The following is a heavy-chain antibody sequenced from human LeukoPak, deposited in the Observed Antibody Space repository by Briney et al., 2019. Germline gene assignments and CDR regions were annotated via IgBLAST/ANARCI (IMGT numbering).Heavy chain of an antibody. D-gene: IGHD3-16*01. J-gene: IGHJ4*02. CDR3: AKAHLGGPFFDY. Sequence: GRSLRLSCAASGFTFDDYAMHWVRQAPGKGLEWVSGISWNGGSIGYADSVKGRFTISRDNAKNSLYLQMNSLRAEDTALYYCAKAHLGGPFFDYWGQGTLVTVSS. CDR2: ISWNGGSI. V-gene: IGHV3-9*01. CDR1: GFTFDDYA.